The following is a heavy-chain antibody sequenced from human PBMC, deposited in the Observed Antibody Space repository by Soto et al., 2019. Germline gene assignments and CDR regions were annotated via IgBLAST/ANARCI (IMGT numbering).Heavy chain of an antibody. CDR1: GFTFSDYY. D-gene: IGHD4-17*01. Sequence: QVQLVESGGDLVMPGGSLRLSCAASGFTFSDYYIHWLRRAPGKGLEWISYISGNGEVIQYAASARGRFTISRDNAENSVYLEMESLRDEDTALYYCARDVDADFRTDFDYWGRGTLVTVSS. V-gene: IGHV3-11*01. J-gene: IGHJ4*02. CDR2: ISGNGEVI. CDR3: ARDVDADFRTDFDY.